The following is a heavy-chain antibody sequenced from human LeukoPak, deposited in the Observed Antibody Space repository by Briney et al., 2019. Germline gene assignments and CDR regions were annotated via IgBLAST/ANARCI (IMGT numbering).Heavy chain of an antibody. CDR2: ISSSGSTI. J-gene: IGHJ6*02. V-gene: IGHV3-11*04. Sequence: GGSLRLSCAASGFTFSDYYMSWIRQAPRKGLEWVSYISSSGSTIYYADSVKGRFTISRDNAKNSLYLQMNSLRAEDTAVYYCAKDAPRLWFGEPASYGMDVWGQGTTVTVSS. D-gene: IGHD3-10*01. CDR3: AKDAPRLWFGEPASYGMDV. CDR1: GFTFSDYY.